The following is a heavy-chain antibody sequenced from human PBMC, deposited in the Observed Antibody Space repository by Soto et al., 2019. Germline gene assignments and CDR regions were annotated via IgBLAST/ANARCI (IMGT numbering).Heavy chain of an antibody. CDR1: GGSISSYY. CDR2: IYYSGST. D-gene: IGHD3-22*01. J-gene: IGHJ3*02. CDR3: ARAGDSCGYYEDAFDI. Sequence: SLTCTVPGGSISSYYWSWIRQPPGKGLEWIGYIYYSGSTNYNPSLKSRVTISVDTSKNQFSLKLSSVTAADTAVYYCARAGDSCGYYEDAFDIWGQGTMVTVSS. V-gene: IGHV4-59*01.